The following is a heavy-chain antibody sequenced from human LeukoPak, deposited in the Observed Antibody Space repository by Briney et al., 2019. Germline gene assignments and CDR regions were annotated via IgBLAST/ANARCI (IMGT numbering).Heavy chain of an antibody. Sequence: SETLSLTCTVSGGSISSYYWSWIRQPPGKGLEWIGYIYYSGSTNYNPSLKSRVTISVVTSKNQFSLKLSSVTAADTAVYYCARGLDGWYGYWGQGTLVTVSS. V-gene: IGHV4-59*01. D-gene: IGHD6-19*01. J-gene: IGHJ4*02. CDR1: GGSISSYY. CDR3: ARGLDGWYGY. CDR2: IYYSGST.